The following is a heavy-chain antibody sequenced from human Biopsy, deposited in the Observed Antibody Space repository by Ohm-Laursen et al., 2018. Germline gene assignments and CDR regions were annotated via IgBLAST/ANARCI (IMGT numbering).Heavy chain of an antibody. CDR3: ARDFNYDGGGSFNFDY. CDR1: GYTFTNYN. CDR2: MNPNSGNT. V-gene: IGHV1-8*01. Sequence: ASVKVSCKASGYTFTNYNVNWVRQATGQGLEWMGWMNPNSGNTGYAQKFQGRVTMTRNASISAAYMELSSLTSVDTAVYYCARDFNYDGGGSFNFDYWGQGTLVTVSS. J-gene: IGHJ4*02. D-gene: IGHD3-22*01.